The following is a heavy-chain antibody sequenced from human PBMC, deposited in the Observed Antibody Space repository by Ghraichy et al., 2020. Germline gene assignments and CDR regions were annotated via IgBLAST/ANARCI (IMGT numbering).Heavy chain of an antibody. Sequence: SETLSLTCTVSGGSISSSSYYWGWIRQPPGKGLEWIGSIYYSGSTYYNPSLKSRVTISVDTSKNQFSLKLSSVTAADTAVYYCARDWRGTTYWGQGTLVTVSS. V-gene: IGHV4-39*07. CDR3: ARDWRGTTY. J-gene: IGHJ4*02. CDR2: IYYSGST. CDR1: GGSISSSSYY. D-gene: IGHD1-7*01.